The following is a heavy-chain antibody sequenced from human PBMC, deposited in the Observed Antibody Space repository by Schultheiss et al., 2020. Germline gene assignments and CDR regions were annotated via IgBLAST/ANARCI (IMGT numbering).Heavy chain of an antibody. Sequence: GGSLRLSCAASGFTSSSYGMHWVRQAPGKGLEWVAVIWYDGSNKYYADSVKGRFTISRDNSKNTLYLQMNSLRAEDTAVYYCARTRYRDSSSCFDYWGQGTLVTVSS. CDR3: ARTRYRDSSSCFDY. D-gene: IGHD6-6*01. J-gene: IGHJ4*02. CDR2: IWYDGSNK. V-gene: IGHV3-33*01. CDR1: GFTSSSYG.